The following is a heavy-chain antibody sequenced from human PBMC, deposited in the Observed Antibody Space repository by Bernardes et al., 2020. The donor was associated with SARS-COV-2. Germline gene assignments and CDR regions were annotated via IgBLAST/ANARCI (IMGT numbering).Heavy chain of an antibody. Sequence: SETLSPTCTVSGGSISSGGYYWSCIRQPQGKGLEWIGYIYSSGSTSYNPSLQSRVHITVDTSKNQFSLKLSSVTAADTAVYYCARELFCTSCYTGWFDPWGQGTLVTVSS. J-gene: IGHJ5*02. CDR1: GGSISSGGYY. CDR2: IYSSGST. V-gene: IGHV4-31*03. CDR3: ARELFCTSCYTGWFDP. D-gene: IGHD2-2*02.